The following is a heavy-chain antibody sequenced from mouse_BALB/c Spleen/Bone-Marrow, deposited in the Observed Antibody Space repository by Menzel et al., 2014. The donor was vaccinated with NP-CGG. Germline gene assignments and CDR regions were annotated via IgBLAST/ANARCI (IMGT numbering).Heavy chain of an antibody. D-gene: IGHD4-1*01. CDR1: GFTFSSFG. Sequence: EVHLVESGGGLVQPGGSRKLSCAASGFTFSSFGMHWVRQTPEKGLEWVAYISSGSSTIYYADTVKGRFTISRDNPKNTLFLQVTSLRSEDTAMYYCTRGGNWGDFDYWGQGTTLTVSS. CDR3: TRGGNWGDFDY. CDR2: ISSGSSTI. J-gene: IGHJ2*01. V-gene: IGHV5-17*02.